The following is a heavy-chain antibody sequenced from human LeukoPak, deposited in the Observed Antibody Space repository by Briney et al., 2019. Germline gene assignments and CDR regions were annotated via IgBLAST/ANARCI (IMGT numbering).Heavy chain of an antibody. CDR2: IIGRGVDT. V-gene: IGHV3-23*01. Sequence: GGSLRLSCVASGFTFSNFAMNWVRQAPGKRLEWVSSIIGRGVDTYHADSVQGRFTISRDNSKNTLYLQMNSLRVEDTAVYYCAKDRTMIVVANWFDPWGQGTLVTVSS. D-gene: IGHD3-22*01. J-gene: IGHJ5*02. CDR3: AKDRTMIVVANWFDP. CDR1: GFTFSNFA.